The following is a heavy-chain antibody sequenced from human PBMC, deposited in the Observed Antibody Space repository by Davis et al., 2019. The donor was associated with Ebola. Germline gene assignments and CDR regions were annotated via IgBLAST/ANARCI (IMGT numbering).Heavy chain of an antibody. V-gene: IGHV3-7*01. CDR3: AREGLYYFDY. D-gene: IGHD4/OR15-4a*01. Sequence: GGSLRLSCAASGFTFSGYWMSWVRQAPGKGLEWVANIKQDGSEKYYVDSVKGRFTISRDNAKNSLYLQMNSLRAEDTAVYYCAREGLYYFDYWGQGTLVTVSS. CDR2: IKQDGSEK. CDR1: GFTFSGYW. J-gene: IGHJ4*02.